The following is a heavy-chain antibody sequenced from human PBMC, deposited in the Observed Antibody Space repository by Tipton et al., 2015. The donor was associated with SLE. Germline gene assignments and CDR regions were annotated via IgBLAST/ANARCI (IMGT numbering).Heavy chain of an antibody. CDR3: ARVGYYYDSSGYYWLAFDI. CDR1: GGSISSHY. CDR2: IYYSGST. Sequence: TLSLTCTVSGGSISSHYWSWIRQPPGKGLEWIGYIYYSGSTNYNPSLKSRVIISVDTSKNQFSLKLSSVTAADTAVYYCARVGYYYDSSGYYWLAFDIWGQGTMVTVSS. D-gene: IGHD3-22*01. V-gene: IGHV4-59*11. J-gene: IGHJ3*02.